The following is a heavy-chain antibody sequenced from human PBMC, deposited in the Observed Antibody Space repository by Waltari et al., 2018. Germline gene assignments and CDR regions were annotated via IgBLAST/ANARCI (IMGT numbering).Heavy chain of an antibody. CDR1: GSTFSSYA. Sequence: EVQVLESGGGLVQPGGSLRLSCAASGSTFSSYAMCWVRQAPGKGLEWVSSISGSGGSRYYADPVKGRFTLSRDNSKNTVYLQMNSLRVDDTAIYYCAKASAWLGGLDCWGPGTLVAVSS. V-gene: IGHV3-23*01. CDR2: ISGSGGSR. D-gene: IGHD3-22*01. CDR3: AKASAWLGGLDC. J-gene: IGHJ4*02.